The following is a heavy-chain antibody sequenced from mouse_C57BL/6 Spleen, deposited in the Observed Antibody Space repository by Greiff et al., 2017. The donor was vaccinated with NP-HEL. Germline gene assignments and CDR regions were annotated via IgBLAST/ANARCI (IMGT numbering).Heavy chain of an antibody. Sequence: VQLQESGAELMKPGASVKLSCKATGYTFTGYWIEWVKQRPGHGLEWIGEILPGSGSTNYNEKFKGKATFTADTSSNTAYMQLSSLTTEDSAIYYCARREGYDYDDGWYFDVWGTGTTVTVSS. V-gene: IGHV1-9*01. CDR3: ARREGYDYDDGWYFDV. CDR2: ILPGSGST. D-gene: IGHD2-4*01. CDR1: GYTFTGYW. J-gene: IGHJ1*03.